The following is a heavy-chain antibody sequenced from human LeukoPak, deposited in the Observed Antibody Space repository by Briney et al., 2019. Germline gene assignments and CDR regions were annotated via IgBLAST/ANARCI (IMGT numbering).Heavy chain of an antibody. D-gene: IGHD1-26*01. CDR1: GGSISSGGYY. CDR3: ARARIVGATNAFDI. Sequence: PSQTLSLTCTVSGGSISSGGYYWSWIRQPPGKGLEWIGYIYHSGSTYYNPSLKSRVTISVDRSKNQFSLKLSSVTAADTAVYYCARARIVGATNAFDIWGQGTMVTVSS. CDR2: IYHSGST. J-gene: IGHJ3*02. V-gene: IGHV4-30-2*01.